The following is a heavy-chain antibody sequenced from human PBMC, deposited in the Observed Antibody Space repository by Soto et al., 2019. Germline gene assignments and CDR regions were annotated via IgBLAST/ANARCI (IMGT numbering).Heavy chain of an antibody. CDR3: ARASLAVAGTLLDKAWYFDD. Sequence: ASVKVSCKASGYTFTSYGVSWVRQAPGQGLEWMGWISAYNGNTNYAQKLQGRVTMTTDTSTSTAYMELRSLRSDDTAVYYCARASLAVAGTLLDKAWYFDDWGQGPLGTVS. J-gene: IGHJ4*02. CDR2: ISAYNGNT. CDR1: GYTFTSYG. D-gene: IGHD6-19*01. V-gene: IGHV1-18*01.